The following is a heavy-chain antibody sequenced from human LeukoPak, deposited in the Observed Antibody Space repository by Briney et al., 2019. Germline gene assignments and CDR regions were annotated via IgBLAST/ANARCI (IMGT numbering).Heavy chain of an antibody. CDR1: GFTFSSHG. Sequence: GGSLRLSCAASGFTFSSHGMHWVRQAPGKGLEWVAFIRYDGSNKYYADSVKGRFTISRDNSKNTLYLQMNSLRAEDTAVYYCAKEAVAGMDFDYWGQGTLVTVSS. J-gene: IGHJ4*02. D-gene: IGHD6-19*01. CDR2: IRYDGSNK. CDR3: AKEAVAGMDFDY. V-gene: IGHV3-30*02.